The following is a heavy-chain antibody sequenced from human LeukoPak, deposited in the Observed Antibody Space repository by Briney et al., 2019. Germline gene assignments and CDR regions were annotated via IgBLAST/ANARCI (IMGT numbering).Heavy chain of an antibody. CDR2: INPNSGGT. Sequence: PEASVKVSCKASGYSFVGYGITWVRQAPGQGLEWMGWINPNSGGTNYAQKFQGRVTMTRDTSISTAYMELSRLRSDDTAVYYCARVPPPSTIFGVVGSFDIWGQGTMVTVSS. V-gene: IGHV1-2*02. CDR1: GYSFVGYG. J-gene: IGHJ3*02. D-gene: IGHD3-3*01. CDR3: ARVPPPSTIFGVVGSFDI.